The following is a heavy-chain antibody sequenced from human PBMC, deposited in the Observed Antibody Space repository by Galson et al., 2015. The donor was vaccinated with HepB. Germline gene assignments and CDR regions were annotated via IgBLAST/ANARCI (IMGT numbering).Heavy chain of an antibody. CDR3: ARDLWSYGSGRYYYGMDV. V-gene: IGHV3-21*01. D-gene: IGHD6-19*01. CDR2: ISSSSSYI. Sequence: SLRLSCAASGFTFSSYSMNWVRQAPGKGLEWVSSISSSSSYIYYADSVKGRFIISRDNAKNSLYLQMNSLRAEDTAVYYCARDLWSYGSGRYYYGMDVWGQGTTVTVSS. CDR1: GFTFSSYS. J-gene: IGHJ6*02.